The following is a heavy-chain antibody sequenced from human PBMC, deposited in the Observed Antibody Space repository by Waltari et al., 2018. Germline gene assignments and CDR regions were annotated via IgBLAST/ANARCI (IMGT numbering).Heavy chain of an antibody. CDR2: INHSGST. V-gene: IGHV4-34*01. Sequence: QVQLQQWGAGLLKPSETLSLTCAVYGGSFSGYYWSWIRQPPGKGLEWIGEINHSGSTNYNPSLKSRVTISVDTSKNQFSLKLSSVTAADTAVYYCARWPLGYCSSTSCLGDAFDIWGQGTMVTVSS. CDR3: ARWPLGYCSSTSCLGDAFDI. D-gene: IGHD2-2*01. J-gene: IGHJ3*02. CDR1: GGSFSGYY.